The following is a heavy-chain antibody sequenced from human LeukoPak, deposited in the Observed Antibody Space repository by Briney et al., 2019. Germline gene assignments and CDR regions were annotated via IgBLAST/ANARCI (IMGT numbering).Heavy chain of an antibody. J-gene: IGHJ4*02. D-gene: IGHD1-7*01. CDR1: GFTFSSYS. CDR2: ISSSSSYI. Sequence: RPGGSLRLSCAASGFTFSSYSMNWVRQAPGKGLEWVSSISSSSSYIYYADSVKGRFTISRDNAKNSLYLQMNSLRAEDTAVYYCARGYWDSWYYLDYWGQGTLVTVSS. CDR3: ARGYWDSWYYLDY. V-gene: IGHV3-21*01.